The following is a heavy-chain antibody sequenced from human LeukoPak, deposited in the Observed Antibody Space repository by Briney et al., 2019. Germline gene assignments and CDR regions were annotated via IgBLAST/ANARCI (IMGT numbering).Heavy chain of an antibody. CDR1: GGSISSGGYY. Sequence: NPSQTLSLTCTVSGGSISSGGYYWGWIRQPPGKGLECIGSIYYSGSTYYNPSLKSRVTISVDRSKNQFSLKLSSVTAADTAVYYRARQGPGQWLVPDAFDIWGQGTMVTVSS. CDR3: ARQGPGQWLVPDAFDI. J-gene: IGHJ3*02. D-gene: IGHD6-19*01. CDR2: IYYSGST. V-gene: IGHV4-39*01.